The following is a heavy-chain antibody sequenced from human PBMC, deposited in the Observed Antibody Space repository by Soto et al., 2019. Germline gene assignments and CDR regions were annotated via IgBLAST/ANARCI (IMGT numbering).Heavy chain of an antibody. Sequence: GGSLRLSCAASGFTFDDYTMHWVRQAPGKGLEWVSLISWDGGSAYYADSVKGRFTISRDNSKNSLYLQMNSLRTEDTALYYCAKDFGGDYSNYYYYGMDVWGQGTTVTAP. CDR3: AKDFGGDYSNYYYYGMDV. J-gene: IGHJ6*02. V-gene: IGHV3-43*01. CDR1: GFTFDDYT. CDR2: ISWDGGSA. D-gene: IGHD3-16*01.